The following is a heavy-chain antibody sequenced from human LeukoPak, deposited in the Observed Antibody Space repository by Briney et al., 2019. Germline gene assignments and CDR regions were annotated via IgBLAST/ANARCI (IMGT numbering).Heavy chain of an antibody. D-gene: IGHD3-22*01. J-gene: IGHJ1*01. CDR3: ARVPLSDRSGHYYPH. Sequence: PGGSLRLSCAASGFTVSSNYMSWVRQAPAKGLEWVSAIYSGGSTYYADSVKGRFTISRDNPKNVVYLQMNSLRPEDTAVYYCARVPLSDRSGHYYPHWGQGTLVTVSS. CDR1: GFTVSSNY. V-gene: IGHV3-53*05. CDR2: IYSGGST.